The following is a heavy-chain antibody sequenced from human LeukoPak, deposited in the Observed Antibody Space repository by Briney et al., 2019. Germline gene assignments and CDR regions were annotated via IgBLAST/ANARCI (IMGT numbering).Heavy chain of an antibody. CDR2: IWYDGSNK. Sequence: GGSLRLSCAASGFTFSSYGMHWVRQAPGKGLEWVAVIWYDGSNKYYADSVKGRFTISRDNSKNTLYLQMNSLRAEDTAVYYCAKDSYGDYPYYGMDVWGQGTTVTVSS. CDR3: AKDSYGDYPYYGMDV. J-gene: IGHJ6*02. V-gene: IGHV3-30*02. CDR1: GFTFSSYG. D-gene: IGHD4-17*01.